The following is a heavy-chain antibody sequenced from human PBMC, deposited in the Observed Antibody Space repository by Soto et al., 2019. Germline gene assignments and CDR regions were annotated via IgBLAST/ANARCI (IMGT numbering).Heavy chain of an antibody. D-gene: IGHD3-22*01. J-gene: IGHJ4*02. V-gene: IGHV1-69*01. CDR1: GGTFSSYA. Sequence: QVQLVQSGAEVKKPGSSVKVSCKASGGTFSSYAISWVRQAPGQGLEWMGGIIPIFGTANYAQKFQGRVTITADESTSTAYMGLSSLRSEDTAVYYCARGTHYYDSSGYPGGYWGQGTLVTVSS. CDR2: IIPIFGTA. CDR3: ARGTHYYDSSGYPGGY.